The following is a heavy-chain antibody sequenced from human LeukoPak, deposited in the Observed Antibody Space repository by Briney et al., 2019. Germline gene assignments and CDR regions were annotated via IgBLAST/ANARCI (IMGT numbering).Heavy chain of an antibody. CDR2: IFHSGST. D-gene: IGHD2-21*01. CDR3: ARELWFANAPGSWLDP. J-gene: IGHJ5*02. Sequence: PSETLSLTCVVSGDSISSGAYSWSWIRQPPGKGLEWIGYIFHSGSTFYNPSLKSRVTISVGNSKNQFSLRLSSVTAADTAVYYCARELWFANAPGSWLDPWGQGTLVTVSP. V-gene: IGHV4-30-2*01. CDR1: GDSISSGAYS.